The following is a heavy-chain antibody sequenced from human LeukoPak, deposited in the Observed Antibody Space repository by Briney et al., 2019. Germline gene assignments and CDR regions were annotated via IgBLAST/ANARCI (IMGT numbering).Heavy chain of an antibody. CDR1: GFTFSNYG. Sequence: GGSLRLSCAASGFTFSNYGMHWVRQAPGKGLEWVAFIRYDGSNKYYADSVKGLFTISRDNSKNTLYLQMNSLRAEDTAVYYCAKEYCSGGSCYSSITLFDYWGQGTLVTVSS. D-gene: IGHD2-15*01. CDR3: AKEYCSGGSCYSSITLFDY. CDR2: IRYDGSNK. V-gene: IGHV3-30*02. J-gene: IGHJ4*02.